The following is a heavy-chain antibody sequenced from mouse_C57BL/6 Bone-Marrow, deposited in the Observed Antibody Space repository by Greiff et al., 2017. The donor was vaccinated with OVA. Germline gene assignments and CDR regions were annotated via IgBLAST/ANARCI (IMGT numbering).Heavy chain of an antibody. CDR2: IDPSDSYT. V-gene: IGHV1-69*01. D-gene: IGHD1-1*01. J-gene: IGHJ1*03. Sequence: QVQLQQSGAELVMPGASVKLSCKASGYTFTSYWMHWVKQRPGQGLEWIGEIDPSDSYTNYNQKFKGKSTLTVDKSSSTAYMQLSSLTSEDSAVYYCARIYYYGSWYFDVWGTGTTVTVSS. CDR1: GYTFTSYW. CDR3: ARIYYYGSWYFDV.